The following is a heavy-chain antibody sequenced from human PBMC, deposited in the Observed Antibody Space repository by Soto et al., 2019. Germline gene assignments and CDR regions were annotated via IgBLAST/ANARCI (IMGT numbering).Heavy chain of an antibody. V-gene: IGHV3-21*01. CDR3: ARDDGGSRSGRLKYHFDX. CDR2: ISSSSSI. D-gene: IGHD2-15*01. J-gene: IGHJ4*02. CDR1: GFPFSSYN. Sequence: WGCLRLSCAASGFPFSSYNMNGVRQAPGKGLEWVASISSSSSIYYADSMKGRFTISRDNAKNSLYLHINDLRAEDTAVYYCARDDGGSRSGRLKYHFDXWRQGTLVTVS.